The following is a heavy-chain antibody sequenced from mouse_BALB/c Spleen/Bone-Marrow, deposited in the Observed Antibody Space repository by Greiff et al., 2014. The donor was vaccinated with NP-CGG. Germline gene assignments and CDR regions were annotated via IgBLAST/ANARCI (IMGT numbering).Heavy chain of an antibody. CDR3: ASLTGTFDY. CDR1: GLNIKDTY. D-gene: IGHD4-1*01. V-gene: IGHV14-3*02. Sequence: EVQGVESGTDLVKPGASVKLSCTASGLNIKDTYMHWVKQRPEQGLDWIGRIDPASGNIQYDPKFQGRAAITADTSSNTAYLQLSRLTSEDTAVYYCASLTGTFDYWGQGTPLTVSS. CDR2: IDPASGNI. J-gene: IGHJ2*01.